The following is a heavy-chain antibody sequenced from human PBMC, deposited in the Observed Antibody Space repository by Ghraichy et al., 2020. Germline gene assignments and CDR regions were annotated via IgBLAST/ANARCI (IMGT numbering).Heavy chain of an antibody. CDR1: GGTFSSYA. J-gene: IGHJ6*02. CDR3: ARDRVGYDFWSGYYDPTGYYYYYGMDV. Sequence: SVKVSCKASGGTFSSYAISWVRQAPGQGLEWMGGIIPIFGTANYAQKFQGRVTITADESTSTAYMELSSLRSEDTAVYYCARDRVGYDFWSGYYDPTGYYYYYGMDVWGQGTTVTVSS. D-gene: IGHD3-3*01. V-gene: IGHV1-69*13. CDR2: IIPIFGTA.